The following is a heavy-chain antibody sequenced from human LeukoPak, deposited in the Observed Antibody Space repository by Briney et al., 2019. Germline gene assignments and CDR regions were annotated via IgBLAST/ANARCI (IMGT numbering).Heavy chain of an antibody. CDR1: GFTFSSYA. Sequence: PGGSLRLSCAASGFTFSSYAMSWVRQAPGKGLEWVSAISGSGGSTYYADSVKGRLTISRDNSKNTLYLQMNSLRAEDTAVYYCAKTDTAMVTFFPFDYWGQGTLVTVSS. CDR2: ISGSGGST. V-gene: IGHV3-23*01. J-gene: IGHJ4*02. CDR3: AKTDTAMVTFFPFDY. D-gene: IGHD5-18*01.